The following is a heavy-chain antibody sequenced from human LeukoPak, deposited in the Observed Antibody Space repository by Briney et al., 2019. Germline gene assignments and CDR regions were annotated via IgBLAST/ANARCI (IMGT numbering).Heavy chain of an antibody. Sequence: PGGSLRLSCAASGFTFSSYSMNWVRRAPGKGLEWVSSISSSSSYIYYADSVKGRFTISRDNAKNSLYLQMNSLRAEDTAVYYCARESGHYFDYWGQGTLVTVSS. CDR3: ARESGHYFDY. CDR2: ISSSSSYI. J-gene: IGHJ4*02. CDR1: GFTFSSYS. V-gene: IGHV3-21*01. D-gene: IGHD6-25*01.